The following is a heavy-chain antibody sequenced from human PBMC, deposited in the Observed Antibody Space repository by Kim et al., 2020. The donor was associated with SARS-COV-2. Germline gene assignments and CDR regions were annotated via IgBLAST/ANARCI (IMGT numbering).Heavy chain of an antibody. CDR2: ISNNGGST. D-gene: IGHD5-18*01. CDR3: VKYEGSGYSSSFPGY. CDR1: GFTFSSYA. V-gene: IGHV3-64D*06. Sequence: GGSLRLSCSTSGFTFSSYAMHWVRQAPGKGLEYVSAISNNGGSTYYADSVKGRFTISRDNSKNTLYLQMSSLRAEDTAVYYCVKYEGSGYSSSFPGYWGQGTLVTVSS. J-gene: IGHJ4*02.